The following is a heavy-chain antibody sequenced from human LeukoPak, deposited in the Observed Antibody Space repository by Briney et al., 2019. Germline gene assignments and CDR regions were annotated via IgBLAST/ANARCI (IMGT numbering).Heavy chain of an antibody. CDR2: INPNSGGT. CDR1: GYTFTGYY. D-gene: IGHD6-19*01. CDR3: ARDPGRSGWYNY. J-gene: IGHJ4*02. Sequence: EASVKVSCKASGYTFTGYYMHWVRQAPGQGLEWMGWINPNSGGTNYAQKLQGRVTMTRDTSISTAYMELSRLRSDDTAVYYCARDPGRSGWYNYWGQGTLVTVSS. V-gene: IGHV1-2*02.